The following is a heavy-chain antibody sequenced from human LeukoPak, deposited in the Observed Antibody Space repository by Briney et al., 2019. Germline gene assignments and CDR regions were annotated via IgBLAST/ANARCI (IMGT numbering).Heavy chain of an antibody. V-gene: IGHV3-33*08. CDR3: ATGSGYYYSQ. Sequence: GGSLRLSCATSGFTFSIYGMHWVRQAPGKGLEWVAVAYGDGFDRYYADSVKGRFTISKDTSMDTLYVQMDSLRAEDTAVYYCATGSGYYYSQWGQGTLVTVSS. D-gene: IGHD3-22*01. CDR1: GFTFSIYG. J-gene: IGHJ4*02. CDR2: AYGDGFDR.